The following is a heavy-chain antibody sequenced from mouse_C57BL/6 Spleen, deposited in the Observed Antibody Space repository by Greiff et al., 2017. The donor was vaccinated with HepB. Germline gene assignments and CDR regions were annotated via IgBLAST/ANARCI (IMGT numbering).Heavy chain of an antibody. D-gene: IGHD1-1*01. Sequence: EVKVVESGGGLVKPGGSLKLSCAASGFTFSDYGMHWVRQAPEKGLEWVAYISSGSSTIYYADTVKGRFTISRDNAKNTLFLQMTSLRSEDTAMYYCARLGTTVAGAMDYWGQGTSVTVSS. CDR2: ISSGSSTI. CDR3: ARLGTTVAGAMDY. V-gene: IGHV5-17*01. J-gene: IGHJ4*01. CDR1: GFTFSDYG.